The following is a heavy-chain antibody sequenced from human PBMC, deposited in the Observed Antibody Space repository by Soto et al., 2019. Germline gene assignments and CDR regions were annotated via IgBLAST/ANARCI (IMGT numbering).Heavy chain of an antibody. CDR3: ARDLIRVVPAAMRIYYYYHGMDV. CDR2: INPSGGST. J-gene: IGHJ6*02. Sequence: QVQLVQSGAEVKKPGASVKVSCKASGYTFTSYYMHWVRQAPGQGLEWMGIINPSGGSTSYAQKCQGRVTRARDPSPSPVYMALSSLRSEDTAVYYCARDLIRVVPAAMRIYYYYHGMDVWGQGTTVTVSS. V-gene: IGHV1-46*01. CDR1: GYTFTSYY. D-gene: IGHD2-2*01.